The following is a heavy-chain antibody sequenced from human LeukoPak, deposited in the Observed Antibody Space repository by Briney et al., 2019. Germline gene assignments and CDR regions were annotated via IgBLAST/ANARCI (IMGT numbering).Heavy chain of an antibody. D-gene: IGHD3-22*01. CDR2: IYSGGST. CDR3: ARHGLYDSTDYWTFQH. V-gene: IGHV3-66*04. Sequence: GGSLRLSCAASGFTVSSNYMSWVRQAPGKGLEWVSVIYSGGSTYYADSVKGRFTISRDNSKNTLYLQMNSLRAEDTAVYYCARHGLYDSTDYWTFQHWGQGTLVTVSS. CDR1: GFTVSSNY. J-gene: IGHJ1*01.